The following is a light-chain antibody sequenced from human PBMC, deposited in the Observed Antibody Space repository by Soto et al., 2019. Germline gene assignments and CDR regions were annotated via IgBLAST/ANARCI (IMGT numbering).Light chain of an antibody. V-gene: IGLV2-14*01. CDR2: EVS. Sequence: QSVLTHPASVSGSPGQSIAISCTGSSSDFAAYNYASWYQHHPGKAPKLMIYEVSNRPSGVSNRFSGSKSGNTASLTISGLQAEDEADYYCSSYYSARIFGTGTKVTVL. CDR3: SSYYSARI. J-gene: IGLJ1*01. CDR1: SSDFAAYNY.